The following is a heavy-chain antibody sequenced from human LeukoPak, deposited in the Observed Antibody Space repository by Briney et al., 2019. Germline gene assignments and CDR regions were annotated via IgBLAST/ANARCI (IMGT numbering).Heavy chain of an antibody. Sequence: SVKVSCKASGGTFSSYAISWVRHAPGQGLEWMGGIIPIFGTANYAQKFQGRVTITADESTSTAYMELSSLRSEDTAVYYCATYCSGGSCYPIDLYDYWGQGTLVTVSS. D-gene: IGHD2-15*01. V-gene: IGHV1-69*13. CDR2: IIPIFGTA. CDR3: ATYCSGGSCYPIDLYDY. J-gene: IGHJ4*02. CDR1: GGTFSSYA.